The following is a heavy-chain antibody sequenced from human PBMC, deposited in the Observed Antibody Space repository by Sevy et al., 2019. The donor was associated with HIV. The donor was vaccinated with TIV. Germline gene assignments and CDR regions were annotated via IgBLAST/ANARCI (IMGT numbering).Heavy chain of an antibody. CDR3: ARDWAPGYYYDAITGNRYYYFVY. Sequence: ASVKVSCKASDYTFSTQGFNWVRQAPGQGLEWMGWISAYNGNTKYAQKFQVRVTMTTDTSTSTAYMELRSLTSDDTAVHYCARDWAPGYYYDAITGNRYYYFVYWGQGTLVTDSS. V-gene: IGHV1-18*01. CDR2: ISAYNGNT. CDR1: DYTFSTQG. J-gene: IGHJ4*02. D-gene: IGHD3-22*01.